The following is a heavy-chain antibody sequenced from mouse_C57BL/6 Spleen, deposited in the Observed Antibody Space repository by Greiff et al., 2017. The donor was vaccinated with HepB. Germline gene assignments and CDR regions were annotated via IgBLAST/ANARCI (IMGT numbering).Heavy chain of an antibody. CDR3: ARELAGTSYYAMDY. J-gene: IGHJ4*01. CDR1: GYTFTSYW. D-gene: IGHD4-1*01. CDR2: IHPTSGST. V-gene: IGHV1-64*01. Sequence: QVQLQQPGAELVKPGASVKLSCKASGYTFTSYWMHWVKQRPGQGLEWIGMIHPTSGSTNYNEKFKSKATLTVDKSSSTAYMQLSSLTSEDSAVYYGARELAGTSYYAMDYWGQGTSVTVSS.